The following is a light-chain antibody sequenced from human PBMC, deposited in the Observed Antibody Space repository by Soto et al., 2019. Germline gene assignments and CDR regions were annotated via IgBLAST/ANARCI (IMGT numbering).Light chain of an antibody. J-gene: IGKJ3*01. Sequence: DIQMTQSPSSLSASVGDRVTITCQASQHISTYLTWFQQKPGKAPELLIYDASNLVPGVPSRFSGSGSGTDFTFTISSLQPEDIATYYCQQDDDLPPTFGPGTKVDIK. CDR2: DAS. CDR1: QHISTY. CDR3: QQDDDLPPT. V-gene: IGKV1-33*01.